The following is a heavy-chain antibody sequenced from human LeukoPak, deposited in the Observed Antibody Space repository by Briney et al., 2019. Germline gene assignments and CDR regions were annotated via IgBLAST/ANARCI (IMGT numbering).Heavy chain of an antibody. V-gene: IGHV4-61*02. CDR1: GGSISSGSFY. Sequence: PSETLSLTCTVSGGSISSGSFYWSWIRQTAGKGLEWIGRIYPSGDSQYSPSFRSRATISLDTRNQFSLKLSSVTAADTAVYFCAKGYDRNGYQSRGFDYWGQGALVNVSS. J-gene: IGHJ4*02. CDR2: IYPSGDS. CDR3: AKGYDRNGYQSRGFDY. D-gene: IGHD3-22*01.